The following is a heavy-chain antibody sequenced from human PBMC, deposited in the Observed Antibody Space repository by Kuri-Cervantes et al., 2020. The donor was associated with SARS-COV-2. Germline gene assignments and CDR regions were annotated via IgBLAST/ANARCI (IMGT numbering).Heavy chain of an antibody. CDR2: ISGSGDDT. D-gene: IGHD5-12*01. J-gene: IGHJ5*02. CDR3: AKGGSILATINRWASS. Sequence: GGSLRLSCAASGFTFSSYWMSWVRQAPGKGLEWVSSISGSGDDTHYADSVKGRFTISRDNSKNTLYLQMNSLRAEDTAVYYCAKGGSILATINRWASSWGQGTLVTVSS. CDR1: GFTFSSYW. V-gene: IGHV3-23*01.